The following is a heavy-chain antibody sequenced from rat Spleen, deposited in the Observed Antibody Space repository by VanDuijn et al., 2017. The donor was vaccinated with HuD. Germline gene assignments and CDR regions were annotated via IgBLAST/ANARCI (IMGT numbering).Heavy chain of an antibody. CDR1: GFTFSDYY. J-gene: IGHJ2*01. CDR2: ISYEGSTT. Sequence: EVQLVESGGGLLQPGRSLKLSCAASGFTFSDYYMAWVRQAPKKGLEWVASISYEGSTTYYPDSVKGRFTISRDNAKSTLYLQMNSLRSEDTATYYCTRGPFDYWGQGVMVTVSS. CDR3: TRGPFDY. V-gene: IGHV5-22*01.